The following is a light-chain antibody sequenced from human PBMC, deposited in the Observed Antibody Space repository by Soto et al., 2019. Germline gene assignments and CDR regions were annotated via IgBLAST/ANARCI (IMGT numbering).Light chain of an antibody. CDR2: AAT. V-gene: IGKV3-20*01. CDR1: QSIYINS. J-gene: IGKJ3*01. Sequence: EIVLTQSPGTLSLSPGERATLSCRASQSIYINSLAGYQHKRGQAPRLLIYAATVRATAVPDRFNGSGSGTDFALTISRLEPEDSAMYYCQQYGDSPFAFGPGTKLDVK. CDR3: QQYGDSPFA.